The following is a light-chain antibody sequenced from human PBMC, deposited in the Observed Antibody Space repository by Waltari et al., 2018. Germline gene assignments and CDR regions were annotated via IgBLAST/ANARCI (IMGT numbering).Light chain of an antibody. V-gene: IGKV3-15*01. CDR3: HHYNKRPPSYT. CDR2: GAS. J-gene: IGKJ2*01. CDR1: QSIRNN. Sequence: EIVMTQSPVTLSVSPGERVTLSCRASQSIRNNLAWYQQKAGQPPRLLIYGASTRAPGLPARFSGSRSGTEFALTISSLQPEDFAVYYCHHYNKRPPSYTFGQGTRLEIK.